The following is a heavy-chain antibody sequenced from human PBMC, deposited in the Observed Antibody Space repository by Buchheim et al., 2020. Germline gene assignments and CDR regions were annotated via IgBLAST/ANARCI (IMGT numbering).Heavy chain of an antibody. Sequence: QVQLQQWGAGLLKPSETLSLACAVYGGSFSGYYWSWIRQPPGKGLEWIGEINHSGSTNYNPSLKSRVTISVDTSKNQFSLKLSSVTAADTAVYYCAREVRLPKRYYFDYWGQGTL. CDR1: GGSFSGYY. CDR3: AREVRLPKRYYFDY. CDR2: INHSGST. V-gene: IGHV4-34*01. J-gene: IGHJ4*02. D-gene: IGHD3-16*01.